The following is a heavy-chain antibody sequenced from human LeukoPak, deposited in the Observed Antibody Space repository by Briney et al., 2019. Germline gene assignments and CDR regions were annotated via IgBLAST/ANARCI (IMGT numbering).Heavy chain of an antibody. CDR2: IYYSGST. V-gene: IGHV4-34*01. J-gene: IGHJ3*02. D-gene: IGHD5-24*01. CDR1: GGSFSGYY. Sequence: PSETLSLTCAVYGGSFSGYYWSWIRQPPGKGLEWIGSIYYSGSTYYNPSLKSRVTISVDTSKNQFSLKLSSVTAADTAVYYCARRRRDDAFDIWGQGTMVTVSS. CDR3: ARRRRDDAFDI.